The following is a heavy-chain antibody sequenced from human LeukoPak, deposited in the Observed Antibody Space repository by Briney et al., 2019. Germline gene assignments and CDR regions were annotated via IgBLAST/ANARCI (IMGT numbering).Heavy chain of an antibody. CDR1: GFTFSTYW. J-gene: IGHJ6*03. CDR3: ARDPYSGSYYAYYYYYMDV. V-gene: IGHV3-7*01. CDR2: IKQDGSEK. D-gene: IGHD1-26*01. Sequence: GGSLRLSCSASGFTFSTYWMSWVRQAPGKGLEWVANIKQDGSEKYYVDSVKGRFTISRDNAKNSLYLQMNSLGAEDTAVYYCARDPYSGSYYAYYYYYMDVWGKGTTVTVSS.